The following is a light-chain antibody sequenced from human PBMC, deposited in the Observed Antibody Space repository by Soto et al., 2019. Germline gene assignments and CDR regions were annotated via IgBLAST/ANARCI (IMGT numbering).Light chain of an antibody. J-gene: IGKJ1*01. CDR3: QQYNSYSRT. CDR1: QSISSW. Sequence: MNLSASTVSAKIGDRVTITCRASQSISSWLAWYQQKPGKAPKLLIYKASSLESGVPSRFSGSGSGTEFTLTISSLQPDDFATYYCQQYNSYSRTSGQRSKV. CDR2: KAS. V-gene: IGKV1-5*03.